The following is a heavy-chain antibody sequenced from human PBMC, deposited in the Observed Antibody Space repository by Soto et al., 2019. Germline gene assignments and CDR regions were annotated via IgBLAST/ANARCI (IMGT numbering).Heavy chain of an antibody. CDR1: GDSISRIDYY. D-gene: IGHD3-22*01. V-gene: IGHV4-31*03. Sequence: QVQLQESGPGLVKPSQTLSLTCSVSGDSISRIDYYWTWIRQHPEKGLEWIGNIYFRGNTYYSPSLDSRLTISVDTSKNQFSLKLTSVTAADTAVYYCAREGGSYDSGGYLIRGAFDIWGQGTMVTVSS. CDR2: IYFRGNT. J-gene: IGHJ3*02. CDR3: AREGGSYDSGGYLIRGAFDI.